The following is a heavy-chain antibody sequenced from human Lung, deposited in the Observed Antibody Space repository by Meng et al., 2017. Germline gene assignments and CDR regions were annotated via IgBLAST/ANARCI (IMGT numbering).Heavy chain of an antibody. CDR1: GGSFSDYY. D-gene: IGHD4-11*01. J-gene: IGHJ4*02. CDR3: ARGPTTMAHDFDY. CDR2: INHSGST. V-gene: IGHV4-34*01. Sequence: QVRQQQGGAGLLKPSETLALTCVVSGGSFSDYYWSWIRQPRGKGLEWIGEINHSGSTNYNPSLESRATISVDTSQNNLSLKLSSVTAADSAVNYCARGPTTMAHDFDYWGQGTLVTVSS.